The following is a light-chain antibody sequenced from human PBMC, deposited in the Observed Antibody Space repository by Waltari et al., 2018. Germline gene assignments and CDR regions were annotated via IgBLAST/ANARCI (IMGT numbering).Light chain of an antibody. CDR1: PSSSSSY. CDR3: QQYGSSPRT. CDR2: GAT. Sequence: ETVLTQSPVTLSLSPGERATLSCRASPSSSSSYLAWYQQKPGQAPRPLISGATRRATGIPDRFSGSGSETDFNLTISRLEPEDFAVYYCQQYGSSPRTFGQGTKVEIK. V-gene: IGKV3-20*01. J-gene: IGKJ1*01.